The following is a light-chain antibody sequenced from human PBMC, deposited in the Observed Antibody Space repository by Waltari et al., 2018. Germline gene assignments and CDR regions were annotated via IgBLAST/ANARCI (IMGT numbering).Light chain of an antibody. CDR1: QLVPGIS. CDR2: GTF. CDR3: EQYDGSVVT. V-gene: IGKV3-20*01. Sequence: CKAMQLVPGISLGWYQQKPGQAPRLLIYGTFNRATGIPDRFSGSGSATDFTLTISRLEPEDFAVYYCEQYDGSVVTFGGGTKVEIK. J-gene: IGKJ4*01.